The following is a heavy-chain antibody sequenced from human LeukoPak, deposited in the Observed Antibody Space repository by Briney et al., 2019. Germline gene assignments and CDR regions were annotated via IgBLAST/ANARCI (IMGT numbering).Heavy chain of an antibody. J-gene: IGHJ4*02. CDR2: IYSSGST. V-gene: IGHV4-59*01. D-gene: IGHD5-24*01. Sequence: SETLSLTCTVFGGSISSYYWNWVRQPPGKGLEWIGNIYSSGSTDYNPSLKSRVTISLDTSKFQFSLRLNSVTAADTAVYYCARDGYNPIDYWGQGTLVTVSS. CDR3: ARDGYNPIDY. CDR1: GGSISSYY.